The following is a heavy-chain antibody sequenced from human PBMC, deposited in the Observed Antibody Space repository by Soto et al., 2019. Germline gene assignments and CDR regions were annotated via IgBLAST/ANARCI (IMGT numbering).Heavy chain of an antibody. CDR2: IAGEGIST. Sequence: EVQLVESGGGLVQPGGSLRLSCAASGFTFSRYWMHWVRQAPGKGLVWVSRIAGEGISTNYADSVKGRFTASRDNDKNTVYLEMSSLRAEDTAVYYCIRDLRSGDFWGQGTLVTVSS. CDR3: IRDLRSGDF. D-gene: IGHD6-19*01. CDR1: GFTFSRYW. V-gene: IGHV3-74*01. J-gene: IGHJ4*02.